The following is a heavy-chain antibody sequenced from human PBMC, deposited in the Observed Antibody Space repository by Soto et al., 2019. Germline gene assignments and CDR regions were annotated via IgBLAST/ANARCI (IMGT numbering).Heavy chain of an antibody. CDR1: GYTFTSYG. D-gene: IGHD6-13*01. J-gene: IGHJ6*02. CDR2: ISAYNGNT. CDR3: ARDQDRSSWRYYYYGMDV. V-gene: IGHV1-18*01. Sequence: ASVKVSCKASGYTFTSYGISWVRQAPGQGLEWMGWISAYNGNTNYAQKLQGRVTMTTDTSTSTAYMELRSLRSDDTAVYYCARDQDRSSWRYYYYGMDVWGQGTTVTVSS.